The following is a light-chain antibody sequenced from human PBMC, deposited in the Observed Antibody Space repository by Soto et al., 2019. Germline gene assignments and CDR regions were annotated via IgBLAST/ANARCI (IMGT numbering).Light chain of an antibody. CDR1: QSVLYSSNDKNY. CDR2: WAS. J-gene: IGKJ3*01. Sequence: DIVMTQSPDSLAVSLGERATINCKSSQSVLYSSNDKNYLAWYQQRSGQPPKLLIYWASTRQSGVPDRFNSSRYETHFTLTISSLQAEDVAVYYCQQYYSSPFTFGPVTKVEIK. CDR3: QQYYSSPFT. V-gene: IGKV4-1*01.